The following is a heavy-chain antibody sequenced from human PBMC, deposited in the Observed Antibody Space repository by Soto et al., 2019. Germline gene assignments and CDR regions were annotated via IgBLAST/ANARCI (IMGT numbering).Heavy chain of an antibody. D-gene: IGHD1-1*01. CDR1: GYAFTPYG. Sequence: QVHLVQSGAEVKKPGASVKVSCKGSGYAFTPYGITWVRQAPGQGLEWMGWISAHNGHTNYAQKLQGRVTVTRDTATSTAYMELRSLRSDDTAVYYCARGRYGDYWGQGALVTVSS. CDR3: ARGRYGDY. J-gene: IGHJ4*02. CDR2: ISAHNGHT. V-gene: IGHV1-18*01.